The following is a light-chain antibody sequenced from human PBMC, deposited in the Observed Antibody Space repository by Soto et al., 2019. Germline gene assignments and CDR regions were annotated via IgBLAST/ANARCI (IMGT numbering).Light chain of an antibody. CDR3: QQYGSPGT. CDR1: QSVSSNY. J-gene: IGKJ1*01. V-gene: IGKV3-20*01. Sequence: IVVSQSAITMSVSPGERATLSCRASQSVSSNYLAWYQQKRGQAPRLLIYGASNRATGIPDRFSGSGSGTDFTITISRLEPEDFAVYYRQQYGSPGTFGQGTKVDI. CDR2: GAS.